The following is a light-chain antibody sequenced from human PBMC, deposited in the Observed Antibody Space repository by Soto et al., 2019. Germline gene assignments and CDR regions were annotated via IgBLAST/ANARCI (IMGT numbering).Light chain of an antibody. CDR2: GAS. J-gene: IGKJ1*01. CDR3: QPYDTSPVT. CDR1: QTLSDTY. Sequence: EIVLTQSPGTLSLSPGERATLSCRTNQTLSDTYLAWYQQKPGQAPRLLIYGASTGATGVPERFSGSGSGTHFPLTISRLEPDDFAVYYCQPYDTSPVTFGPGTRVEVK. V-gene: IGKV3-20*01.